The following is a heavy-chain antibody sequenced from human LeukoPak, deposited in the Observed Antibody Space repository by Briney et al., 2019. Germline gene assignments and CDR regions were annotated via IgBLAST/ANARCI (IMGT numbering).Heavy chain of an antibody. CDR1: GYTFTSYY. CDR3: ARVSYGGAFDY. CDR2: INPSGGST. J-gene: IGHJ4*02. V-gene: IGHV1-46*01. Sequence: GASVKVSCKASGYTFTSYYMHWVRQAPGQGFEWMGIINPSGGSTSYAQKFQGRVTMTRDMSTSTVYMELSSLRSEDTAVYYCARVSYGGAFDYWGQGTLVTVSS. D-gene: IGHD4-23*01.